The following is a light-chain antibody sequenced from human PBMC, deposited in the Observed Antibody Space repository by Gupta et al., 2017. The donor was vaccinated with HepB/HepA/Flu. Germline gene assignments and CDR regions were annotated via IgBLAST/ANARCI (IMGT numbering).Light chain of an antibody. Sequence: EIVLTQSPGTLSLSQGERATLSCRASQSVSSSYLAWYQQKPGQAPRLLIYGASSRATGIPDRFSGSGSATDFTLTISRLEPEDFAVYYCQQYSSSYTFGQGTKLEIK. CDR3: QQYSSSYT. V-gene: IGKV3-20*01. CDR2: GAS. CDR1: QSVSSSY. J-gene: IGKJ2*01.